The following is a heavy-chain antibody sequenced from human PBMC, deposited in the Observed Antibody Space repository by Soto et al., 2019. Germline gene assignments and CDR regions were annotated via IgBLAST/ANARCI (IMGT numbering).Heavy chain of an antibody. CDR3: GRGNSGWYSELDS. CDR1: GFIFSNYD. Sequence: EVQLVESGGGLVQPGGSLRLSCAASGFIFSNYDMHWVRRPPGKGLEWLAAIGTTGQPYYPGSGKGRFTIFREKARNSVDIQVDSRKVGDTAGDSCGRGNSGWYSELDSWDEGTVVTVSS. V-gene: IGHV3-13*05. J-gene: IGHJ4*02. D-gene: IGHD6-19*01. CDR2: IGTTGQP.